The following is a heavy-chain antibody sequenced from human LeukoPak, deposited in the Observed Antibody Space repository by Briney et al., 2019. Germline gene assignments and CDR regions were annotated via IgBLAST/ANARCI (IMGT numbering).Heavy chain of an antibody. CDR1: GFPFSSYW. CDR3: TRVGYIDEGIDY. CDR2: IKQDGRKK. J-gene: IGHJ4*02. V-gene: IGHV3-7*04. D-gene: IGHD5-24*01. Sequence: PGGSLRLSCVASGFPFSSYWMTWVRQAPGKGREWVANIKQDGRKKSYVDSVKGRFTISSDNAKNSLYLQMNSLRAEDTAIYYCTRVGYIDEGIDYWGQGTLVTVSS.